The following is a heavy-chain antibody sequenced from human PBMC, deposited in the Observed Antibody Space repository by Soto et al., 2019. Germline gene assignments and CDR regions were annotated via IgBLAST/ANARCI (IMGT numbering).Heavy chain of an antibody. CDR2: INPSSGGT. V-gene: IGHV1-2*02. J-gene: IGHJ4*02. CDR3: ARAQGYCSSTSCYLLDY. Sequence: ASVKVSCKASGYTFTGYYMHWVRQAPGQGLEWMGWINPSSGGTNYAQKFQGRVTITRDTSASTAYMELSSLRSEDTAVYYCARAQGYCSSTSCYLLDYWGQGTLVTVSS. CDR1: GYTFTGYY. D-gene: IGHD2-2*01.